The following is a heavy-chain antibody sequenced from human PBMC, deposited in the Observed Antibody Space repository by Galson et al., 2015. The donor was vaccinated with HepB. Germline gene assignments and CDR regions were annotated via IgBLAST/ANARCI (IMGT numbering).Heavy chain of an antibody. D-gene: IGHD2-2*01. J-gene: IGHJ3*02. CDR3: ARELSVVPAAYAFDI. CDR1: GYTFTSYA. V-gene: IGHV1-3*01. Sequence: SVKVSCKASGYTFTSYAMHWVRQAPGQRLEWMGWINAGNGNTKYSQKFQGRVTITRDTSASTAYMELSSLRSEDAAVYYCARELSVVPAAYAFDIWGQGTMVTVSS. CDR2: INAGNGNT.